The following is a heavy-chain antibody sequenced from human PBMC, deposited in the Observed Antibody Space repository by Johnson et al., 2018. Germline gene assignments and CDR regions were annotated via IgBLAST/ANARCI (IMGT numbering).Heavy chain of an antibody. J-gene: IGHJ6*02. V-gene: IGHV4-31*03. D-gene: IGHD2-21*01. CDR1: GGSISSGGYY. CDR2: IYYSGST. Sequence: QVQLQESGPGLVKPSQTLSLTCTVSGGSISSGGYYWSWIRQHPGKGLEWIGYIYYSGSTYSNPSLKSRVTISVDTSKNQFSLKLSAVTAADTAVYYCARNAYCGGDCYHYGMDVWGQGTTVTVSS. CDR3: ARNAYCGGDCYHYGMDV.